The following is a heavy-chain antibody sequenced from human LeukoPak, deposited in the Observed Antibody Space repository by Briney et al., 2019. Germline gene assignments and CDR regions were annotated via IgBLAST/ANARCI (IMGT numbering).Heavy chain of an antibody. Sequence: PGGSLRLSCAASGFTFSNFAMHWVRQAPGKGPEWVSFMSYDGSQYHADSVKGRFTISRDNSKNTLFLQMNSLRVEDTAVYYCARVLIGAAGCIDSWGQGTLVTVSS. CDR2: MSYDGSQ. D-gene: IGHD6-13*01. CDR3: ARVLIGAAGCIDS. J-gene: IGHJ4*02. V-gene: IGHV3-30*01. CDR1: GFTFSNFA.